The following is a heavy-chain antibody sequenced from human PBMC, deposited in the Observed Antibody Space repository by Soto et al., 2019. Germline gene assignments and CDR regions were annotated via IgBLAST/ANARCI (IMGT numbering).Heavy chain of an antibody. CDR3: ARVQPQYYYDSSGYFDH. CDR1: GYTFTSYG. J-gene: IGHJ4*02. CDR2: ISAYNGNT. D-gene: IGHD3-22*01. Sequence: QVQLVQSGAEVKKPGASVKVSCKASGYTFTSYGISWVRQAPGQGLEWMGWISAYNGNTTYAQKPQGRVTTRTDTSTRRAYMGLRGVRSGGTAVYYCARVQPQYYYDSSGYFDHGGQGTLVTGSS. V-gene: IGHV1-18*01.